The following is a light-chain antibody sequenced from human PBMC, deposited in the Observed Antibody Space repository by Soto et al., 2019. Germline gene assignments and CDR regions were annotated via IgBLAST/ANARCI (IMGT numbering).Light chain of an antibody. Sequence: IVLTQSPGTLSLSPGERATLSCRTSQSVSDNQLAWYQQKPGQAPRLLIYDVSIRATTIPDRFSGSGSGTDFPLTIGTLEPEVFAMYYCQQYTQSLWTFGPGTKVESK. J-gene: IGKJ1*01. V-gene: IGKV3-20*01. CDR2: DVS. CDR3: QQYTQSLWT. CDR1: QSVSDNQ.